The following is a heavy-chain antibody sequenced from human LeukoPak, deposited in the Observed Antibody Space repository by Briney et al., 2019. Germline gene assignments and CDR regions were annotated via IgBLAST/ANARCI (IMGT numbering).Heavy chain of an antibody. V-gene: IGHV4-34*01. Sequence: TSETLSLTCAVYGGSFSGYYWSWIRQPPGKGLEWIGEINHSGSTNYNPSLKSRVTISVDTSKNQFSLKLSSVTAADTAVYYCAREGPYYYGSGSHTALDYWGQGTLVTVSS. CDR1: GGSFSGYY. D-gene: IGHD3-10*01. CDR3: AREGPYYYGSGSHTALDY. J-gene: IGHJ4*02. CDR2: INHSGST.